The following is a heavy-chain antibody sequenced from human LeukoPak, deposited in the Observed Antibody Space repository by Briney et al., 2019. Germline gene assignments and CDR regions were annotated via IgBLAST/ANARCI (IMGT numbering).Heavy chain of an antibody. CDR2: ISGSGGST. J-gene: IGHJ4*02. Sequence: PGGSLRLSCAASGFTFSSYAMSWVRQAPGKGLEWASGISGSGGSTYYADSVKGRFTISRDNSKSTLYLQMNSLRAEDTAVYYCARGWLAETTVVTPYNYWGQGALVTVSS. CDR3: ARGWLAETTVVTPYNY. V-gene: IGHV3-23*01. D-gene: IGHD4-23*01. CDR1: GFTFSSYA.